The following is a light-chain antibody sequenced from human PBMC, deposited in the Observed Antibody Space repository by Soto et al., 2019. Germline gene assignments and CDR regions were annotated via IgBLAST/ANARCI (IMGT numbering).Light chain of an antibody. V-gene: IGKV4-1*01. CDR1: QSVLYSSNNKNY. CDR3: QQYYSTPQA. J-gene: IGKJ4*01. Sequence: DIVMTQSPGAQAVSLGERATSDCRSSQSVLYSSNNKNYLAWYQQKPGQPPKLLIYWASTRESGVPDRFSGSGSGTDVTLTISSLQAEDVAVYYCQQYYSTPQAFGGGTKVEIK. CDR2: WAS.